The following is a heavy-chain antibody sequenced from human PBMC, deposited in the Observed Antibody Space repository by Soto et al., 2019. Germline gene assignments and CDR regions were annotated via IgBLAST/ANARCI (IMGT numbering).Heavy chain of an antibody. J-gene: IGHJ6*02. CDR1: GFTFSSYW. CDR2: IKQDGSEK. CDR3: ARDRYSYYDFWSGSLPYYYYVLDV. D-gene: IGHD3-3*01. V-gene: IGHV3-7*01. Sequence: GGSLRLSCAAPGFTFSSYWMSWVRQAPGKGLEWVANIKQDGSEKYYVDSVKGRFTISRDNAKNSLYLQMNSLRAEDTAVYYCARDRYSYYDFWSGSLPYYYYVLDVWGQGTTVTVSS.